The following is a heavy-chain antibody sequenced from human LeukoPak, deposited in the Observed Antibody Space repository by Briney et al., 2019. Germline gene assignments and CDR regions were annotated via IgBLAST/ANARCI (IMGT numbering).Heavy chain of an antibody. V-gene: IGHV4-59*08. CDR3: ARHEPGSYDY. CDR2: IYYSGSP. Sequence: SETLSLTCTVSGGSLSSYYWSWIRQSPGKGLEWIGYIYYSGSPNYNPSLKSRVTISVDTFKNQLSLEVTSVTAADTAVYYCARHEPGSYDYWGQGILVTVSS. CDR1: GGSLSSYY. J-gene: IGHJ4*02. D-gene: IGHD6-25*01.